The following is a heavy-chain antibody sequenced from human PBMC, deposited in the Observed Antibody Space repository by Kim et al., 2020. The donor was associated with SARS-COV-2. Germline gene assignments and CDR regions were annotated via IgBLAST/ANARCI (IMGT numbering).Heavy chain of an antibody. J-gene: IGHJ4*02. V-gene: IGHV6-1*01. Sequence: VTVKSRITLNPDTSKNQFSLQLNSVTPEDTAVYYCVRGHLLSAPAPAFDYWGQGTLVTVSS. D-gene: IGHD3-16*01. CDR3: VRGHLLSAPAPAFDY.